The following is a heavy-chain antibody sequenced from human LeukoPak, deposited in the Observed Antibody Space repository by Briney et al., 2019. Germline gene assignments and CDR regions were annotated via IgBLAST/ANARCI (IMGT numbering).Heavy chain of an antibody. V-gene: IGHV1-8*01. CDR2: MNPNSGNT. CDR1: GYTFTRYD. D-gene: IGHD2-2*01. J-gene: IGHJ5*02. Sequence: ASVKVSCKASGYTFTRYDINWVRQATGQGLEWMGWMNPNSGNTGYAQKFQGRVTMTRNNSITTAYMELSSLRSEDTAVYYCTRGPSRPWFDPWGQGTQVTVSS. CDR3: TRGPSRPWFDP.